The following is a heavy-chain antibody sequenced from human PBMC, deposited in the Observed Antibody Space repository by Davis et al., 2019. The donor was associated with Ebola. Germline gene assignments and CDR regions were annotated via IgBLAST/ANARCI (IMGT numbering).Heavy chain of an antibody. CDR2: TSSGGSTT. J-gene: IGHJ4*02. D-gene: IGHD6-13*01. CDR3: AKARSSWTPFDY. V-gene: IGHV3-23*01. Sequence: GESLKISCAASGFTFSSYAMTWVRQAPGRGLEWVSTTSSGGSTTYYADSVKGRFTISRGNSKNTLYLQMNSLRVDDTAVYYCAKARSSWTPFDYWGQGTLVTVSS. CDR1: GFTFSSYA.